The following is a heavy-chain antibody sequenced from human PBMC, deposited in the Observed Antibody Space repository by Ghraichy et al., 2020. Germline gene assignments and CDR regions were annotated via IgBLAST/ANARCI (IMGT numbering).Heavy chain of an antibody. CDR1: GASITNYY. CDR3: ARERGGTALDY. V-gene: IGHV4-59*01. CDR2: IYYSETSYSGST. D-gene: IGHD4-23*01. J-gene: IGHJ4*02. Sequence: SETLSLTCTVSGASITNYYWTWIRQPPGKGLEWIGYIYYSETSYSGSTNYNPSLKSRVTISVDMSKKQFSLKLSSVTAADTAVYYCARERGGTALDYWGQGALVTVSS.